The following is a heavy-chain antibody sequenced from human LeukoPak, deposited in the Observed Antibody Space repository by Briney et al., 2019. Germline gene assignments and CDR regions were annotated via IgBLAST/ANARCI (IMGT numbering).Heavy chain of an antibody. CDR3: ARAELALDY. V-gene: IGHV4-34*01. CDR2: INHSGST. Sequence: GGSFSGYYWSWIRQPPGKGLEWIGEINHSGSTNYNPSLKSRVTISVDTSKNQFSLKLSSVTSADTAVYYCARAELALDYWGQGTLVTVSS. D-gene: IGHD1-1*01. CDR1: GGSFSGYY. J-gene: IGHJ4*02.